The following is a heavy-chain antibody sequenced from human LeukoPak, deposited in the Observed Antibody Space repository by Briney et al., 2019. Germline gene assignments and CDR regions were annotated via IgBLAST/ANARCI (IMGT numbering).Heavy chain of an antibody. CDR3: ARVARRIAAAGKGAWFDP. D-gene: IGHD6-13*01. CDR2: MNLNSGTT. V-gene: IGHV1-8*01. CDR1: GYTFTSYD. Sequence: SVKLSCKASGYTFTSYDITWVRQATGQGLELMGWMNLNSGTTGYAQKFQGRGTMTRNTSISTAYMELSSLRSEDTAVYYCARVARRIAAAGKGAWFDPWGQGTLVTVSS. J-gene: IGHJ5*02.